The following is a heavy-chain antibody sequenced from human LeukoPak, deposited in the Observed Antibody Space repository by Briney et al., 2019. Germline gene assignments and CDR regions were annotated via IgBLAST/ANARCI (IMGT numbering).Heavy chain of an antibody. J-gene: IGHJ4*02. D-gene: IGHD3-10*01. V-gene: IGHV4-34*01. CDR3: AGSYGSGSYPSDY. CDR1: GGSFSGYY. CDR2: INHSGST. Sequence: SETLSLTCAVYGGSFSGYYWSWIRQPPGKGLEWIGEINHSGSTNYNPSLKSRVTISVDTSKNQFSLKLSSVTAADTAVYYCAGSYGSGSYPSDYWGQGTLVTVSS.